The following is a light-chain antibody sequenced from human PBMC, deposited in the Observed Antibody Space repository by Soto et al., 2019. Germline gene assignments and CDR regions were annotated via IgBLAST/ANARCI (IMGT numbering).Light chain of an antibody. V-gene: IGLV6-57*02. CDR3: QSYDSSSLV. CDR1: SGSIASNY. J-gene: IGLJ2*01. Sequence: FMLTQPHSVSESPGKTVTISCTGSSGSIASNYVQWYQQRPGSAPTTVIYEDNQRPSGVPDRFSGSIDSSSNSASLTISGLKTEDEADYYCQSYDSSSLVFGGGTKVTVL. CDR2: EDN.